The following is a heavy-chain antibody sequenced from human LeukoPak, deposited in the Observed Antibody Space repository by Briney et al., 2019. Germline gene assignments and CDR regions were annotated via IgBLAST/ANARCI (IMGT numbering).Heavy chain of an antibody. CDR1: SGSISSGTYY. D-gene: IGHD2-2*01. CDR2: IYTSGST. CDR3: ARCSLAFCSSTGCYSNAMDV. J-gene: IGHJ6*02. V-gene: IGHV4-61*02. Sequence: SQTLSLTCTVSSGSISSGTYYWSWIRQPAGKGLEWIGRIYTSGSTNYNPSLKSRVTISVDTSKNQFSLKLSSVTAADSAVYYCARCSLAFCSSTGCYSNAMDVWGQGTTVTVSS.